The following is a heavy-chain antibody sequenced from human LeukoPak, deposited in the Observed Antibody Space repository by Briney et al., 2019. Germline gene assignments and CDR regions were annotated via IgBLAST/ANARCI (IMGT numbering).Heavy chain of an antibody. D-gene: IGHD3-3*01. CDR3: ARVKYNDFWAGYSPPDY. CDR1: GFSFSTNA. Sequence: GGSLRLSCEASGFSFSTNAIHWVRQAPGQGLQYVSAISGNGGSTYYADSVKDRFTISRDNSKNTVYLQMGSLRAEDIAVYYCARVKYNDFWAGYSPPDYWGQGTLVTVSS. V-gene: IGHV3-64*02. CDR2: ISGNGGST. J-gene: IGHJ4*02.